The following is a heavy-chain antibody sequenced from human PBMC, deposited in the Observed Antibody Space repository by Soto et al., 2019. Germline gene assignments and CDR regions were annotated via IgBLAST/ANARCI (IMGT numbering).Heavy chain of an antibody. J-gene: IGHJ3*02. CDR1: GFTFSSYG. Sequence: QVQLVESGGGVVQPGRSLRLSCAASGFTFSSYGMHWVRQAPGKGLEWVAVIWYDGSNKYYADSVKGRFTISRDNSKNTLYLQMNSLRAEDTGVYYCARDRSSNVLRYFDWLLLGAFDIWGQGTMVTVSS. CDR3: ARDRSSNVLRYFDWLLLGAFDI. CDR2: IWYDGSNK. V-gene: IGHV3-33*01. D-gene: IGHD3-9*01.